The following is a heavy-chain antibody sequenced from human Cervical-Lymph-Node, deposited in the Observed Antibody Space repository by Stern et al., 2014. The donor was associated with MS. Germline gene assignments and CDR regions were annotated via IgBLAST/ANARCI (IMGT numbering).Heavy chain of an antibody. Sequence: EVQLVESGAKMKKPGESLKISCKGSGYSFTSYWIGWGRQMPGKGLEWMGTIYPGDSDTRYSPSFQGQVTISADKSTSTAYLQWNSLKASDTAMYFCARLESALGGYWGQGTLVTVSS. V-gene: IGHV5-51*01. CDR1: GYSFTSYW. CDR2: IYPGDSDT. J-gene: IGHJ4*02. CDR3: ARLESALGGY. D-gene: IGHD3-16*01.